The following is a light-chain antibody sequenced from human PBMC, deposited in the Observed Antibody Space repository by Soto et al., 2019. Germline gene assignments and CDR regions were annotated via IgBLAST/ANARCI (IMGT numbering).Light chain of an antibody. V-gene: IGLV1-40*01. J-gene: IGLJ1*01. Sequence: QSVLTRPPSVSGSPGQSVTISCTGISSNIGAVYDVHWYQQLPGTAPKLLIYGNINRPSGVPDRFSGSKSGTSASLAITGLQAEDEADYYCQSYDTSLSGFYVFGTGTKVTVL. CDR3: QSYDTSLSGFYV. CDR1: SSNIGAVYD. CDR2: GNI.